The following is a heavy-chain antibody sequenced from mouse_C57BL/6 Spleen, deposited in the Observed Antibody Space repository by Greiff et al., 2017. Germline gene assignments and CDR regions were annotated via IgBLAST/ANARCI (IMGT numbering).Heavy chain of an antibody. CDR3: ASAPVVNYAMDY. CDR1: GYTFTSYW. Sequence: QVQLQQPGAELVRPGSSVKLSCKASGYTFTSYWMHWVKQRPIQGLEWIGNIDPSDSETHYNQKFKDKATVTVDKSSSTAYMQLSSLTSEDSAVYCCASAPVVNYAMDYWGQGTSVTVSS. CDR2: IDPSDSET. V-gene: IGHV1-52*01. D-gene: IGHD1-1*01. J-gene: IGHJ4*01.